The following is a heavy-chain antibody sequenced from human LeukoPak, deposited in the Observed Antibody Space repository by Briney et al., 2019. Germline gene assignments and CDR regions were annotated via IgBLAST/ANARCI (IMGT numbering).Heavy chain of an antibody. CDR1: GFTFSNYA. Sequence: GGSLRLSCAASGFTFSNYAMYWVRQAPGKGLEWVSSISGSGGRTYHADSVKGRFTISRDNSKNTLYLQMNSLRAEDTAVYYCATPPTVTRNYWGQGTLVTVSS. D-gene: IGHD4-17*01. CDR3: ATPPTVTRNY. J-gene: IGHJ4*02. V-gene: IGHV3-23*01. CDR2: ISGSGGRT.